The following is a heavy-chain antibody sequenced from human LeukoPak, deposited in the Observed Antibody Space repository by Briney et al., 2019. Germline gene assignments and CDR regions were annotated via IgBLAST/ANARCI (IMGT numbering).Heavy chain of an antibody. Sequence: ASVKVSCKASGGTFTSYGISWVRQAPGQGLERMGWISAYNGNTNYAQKLQGRVTMTTDTSTSTVYMELRSLRSDDTAVYYCAREGSGWYGHYFDYWGQGTLVTVSS. V-gene: IGHV1-18*01. J-gene: IGHJ4*02. CDR1: GGTFTSYG. D-gene: IGHD6-19*01. CDR3: AREGSGWYGHYFDY. CDR2: ISAYNGNT.